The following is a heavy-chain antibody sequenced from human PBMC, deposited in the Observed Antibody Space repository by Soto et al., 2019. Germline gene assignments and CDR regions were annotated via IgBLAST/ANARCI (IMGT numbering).Heavy chain of an antibody. CDR3: ARDVLYSTPGDRRFDP. J-gene: IGHJ5*02. Sequence: QVQLVQSGGEVKKPGASVRVSCKASGYTFNSYGISWVRQAPGQGLEWMGWLNTYNGNTNYAQKFQGRVSMTTDTSTSTAYLELRSLGSDDTAVYYCARDVLYSTPGDRRFDPWGQGTLVTVSS. D-gene: IGHD6-13*01. CDR1: GYTFNSYG. CDR2: LNTYNGNT. V-gene: IGHV1-18*01.